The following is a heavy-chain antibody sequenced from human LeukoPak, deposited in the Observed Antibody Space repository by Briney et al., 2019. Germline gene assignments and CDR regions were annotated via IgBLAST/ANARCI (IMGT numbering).Heavy chain of an antibody. V-gene: IGHV4-31*03. CDR3: ARVRDDYFFDY. CDR1: GDSITTSGCY. CDR2: IHYIGNT. J-gene: IGHJ4*02. D-gene: IGHD3-3*01. Sequence: SETLSLTCTVSGDSITTSGCYWSWIRRHPGAGLEWIAYIHYIGNTYYNPSLESRVTMSIDTSSNQFSLNVASVTAADTAVYFCARVRDDYFFDYWGQGILVTVSS.